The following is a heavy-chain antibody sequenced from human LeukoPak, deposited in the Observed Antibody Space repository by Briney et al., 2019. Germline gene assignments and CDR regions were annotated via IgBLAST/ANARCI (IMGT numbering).Heavy chain of an antibody. Sequence: SETLSLTCTVSGGSISSGGYYWSWIRQHPGKGLEWIGYINYSGTTYYNASLKSRVTISADTSKNQFSLRLSSVTAADTAVYYCARDRRGYYDSSGYYWFDPWGQGTLVTVSS. V-gene: IGHV4-31*03. CDR3: ARDRRGYYDSSGYYWFDP. CDR2: INYSGTT. D-gene: IGHD3-22*01. J-gene: IGHJ5*02. CDR1: GGSISSGGYY.